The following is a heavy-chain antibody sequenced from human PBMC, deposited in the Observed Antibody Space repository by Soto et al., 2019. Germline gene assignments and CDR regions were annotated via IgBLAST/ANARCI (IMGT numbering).Heavy chain of an antibody. CDR3: ARRRWDYYDSRGYYFDY. CDR2: IIPIFGTA. Sequence: VQLVQSGAEVKKPGSSVKVSCKASGGTFSSYAISWVRQAPGQGLEWMGGIIPIFGTANYAQKFQGRVTITADKSTRTAYMELGSLRSEHTAVYYCARRRWDYYDSRGYYFDYWGQGTLVTVSS. CDR1: GGTFSSYA. V-gene: IGHV1-69*06. D-gene: IGHD3-22*01. J-gene: IGHJ4*02.